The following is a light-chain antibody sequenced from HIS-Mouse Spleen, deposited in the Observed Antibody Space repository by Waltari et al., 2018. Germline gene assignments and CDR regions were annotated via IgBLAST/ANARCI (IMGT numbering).Light chain of an antibody. V-gene: IGLV3-21*03. CDR3: QVWDSSSDHVV. CDR2: DDS. Sequence: SYVLTQPPSVSVAPGKTARITCGGNNIGSKSVHWYQQKPGQAPVLVVYDDSDRPWGIPERFSGSSSGNTATLTIKMVEAGDEADYYCQVWDSSSDHVVFGGGTKLTVL. J-gene: IGLJ2*01. CDR1: NIGSKS.